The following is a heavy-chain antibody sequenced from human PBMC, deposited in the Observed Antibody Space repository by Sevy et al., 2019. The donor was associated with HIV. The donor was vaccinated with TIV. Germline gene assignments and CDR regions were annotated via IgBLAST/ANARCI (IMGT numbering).Heavy chain of an antibody. CDR2: ISSSSSYI. CDR1: GFTFSSYS. CDR3: ARVREATNNGRYFDY. Sequence: GGSLRLSCAASGFTFSSYSMNWVRQAPGKGLEWVSSISSSSSYIYYADSVKGRFTISRDNAKNSLYLQMNSLRAEDTAVYYCARVREATNNGRYFDYWGQGTLVTVSS. D-gene: IGHD5-12*01. V-gene: IGHV3-21*01. J-gene: IGHJ4*02.